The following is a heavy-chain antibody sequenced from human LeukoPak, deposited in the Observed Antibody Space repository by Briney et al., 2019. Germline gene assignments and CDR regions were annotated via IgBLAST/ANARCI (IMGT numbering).Heavy chain of an antibody. D-gene: IGHD3-22*01. Sequence: SGTLSLTCTVSGDSINSLDLWSWVRQPPGKGLEWIGEMYLSGTTHSNPSVKSRITISIDKSKNQFFLNLSSVTAADTAVHYCAGLVGRYSSGLYYYYFDYWGQGTLVTVSS. CDR1: GDSINSLDL. J-gene: IGHJ4*02. CDR2: MYLSGTT. V-gene: IGHV4-4*02. CDR3: AGLVGRYSSGLYYYYFDY.